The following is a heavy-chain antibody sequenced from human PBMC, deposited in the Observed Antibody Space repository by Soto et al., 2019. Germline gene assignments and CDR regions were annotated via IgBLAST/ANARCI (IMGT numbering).Heavy chain of an antibody. CDR3: ARERQCEPIPY. J-gene: IGHJ1*01. Sequence: QVQLVQAGAEVREPGASVKVSCKTSGYTFSRYGITWVRQATGQELDGMGWINGNTGHTIYAMNLEVRVTLSTDTDTSKAYMELRSLKSDDTAVYYCARERQCEPIPYWGPGTLFTVSS. D-gene: IGHD2-21*01. CDR1: GYTFSRYG. CDR2: INGNTGHT. V-gene: IGHV1-18*01.